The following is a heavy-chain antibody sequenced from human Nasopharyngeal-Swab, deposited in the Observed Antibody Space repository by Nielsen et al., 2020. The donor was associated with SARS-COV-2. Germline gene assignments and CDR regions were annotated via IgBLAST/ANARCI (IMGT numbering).Heavy chain of an antibody. D-gene: IGHD1-26*01. CDR2: ISAYNGNT. CDR3: ATTTPIVGAPSWFDP. V-gene: IGHV1-18*01. CDR1: GYTFTSYG. J-gene: IGHJ5*02. Sequence: ASVKVSCKASGYTFTSYGISWVRQAPGQGLEWMGWISAYNGNTNYAQKLQGRVTMTTDTSTSTAYMELRSLRSDDTAVYYCATTTPIVGAPSWFDPWGQGTLVTVSS.